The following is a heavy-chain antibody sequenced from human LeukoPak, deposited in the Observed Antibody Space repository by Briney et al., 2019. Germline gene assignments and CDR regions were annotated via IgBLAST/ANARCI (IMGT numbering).Heavy chain of an antibody. J-gene: IGHJ5*02. V-gene: IGHV4-39*01. D-gene: IGHD3-16*01. CDR2: IYYSGST. Sequence: SETLSLTCTVSGGSISSSSYYWGWIRQPPGKGLEWIGSIYYSGSTYYNPSLKSRVTISVDTSKNQLSLKLSSVTAADAAVYYCARHFVTFQAGESFDPWGQGTLVTVSS. CDR1: GGSISSSSYY. CDR3: ARHFVTFQAGESFDP.